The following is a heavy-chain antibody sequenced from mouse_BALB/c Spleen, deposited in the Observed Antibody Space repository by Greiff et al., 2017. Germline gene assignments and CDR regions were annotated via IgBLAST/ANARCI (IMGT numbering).Heavy chain of an antibody. CDR2: ISSCCSYT. Sequence: EVQLVESWGGLVKPGGSLKLSCAASGFTFSSYYISWVRQTPEKRLAWVATISSCCSYTYYPASVQGRFTISRDNAKNTLYLQMSSLRSEDTAMYYCARRPAGYSFAYWGQGTLVTVSA. J-gene: IGHJ3*01. CDR3: ARRPAGYSFAY. CDR1: GFTFSSYY. D-gene: IGHD2-3*01. V-gene: IGHV5-9-3*01.